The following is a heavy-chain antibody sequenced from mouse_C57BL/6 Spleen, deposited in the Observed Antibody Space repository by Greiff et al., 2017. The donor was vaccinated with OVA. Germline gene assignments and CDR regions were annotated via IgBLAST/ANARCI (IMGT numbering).Heavy chain of an antibody. V-gene: IGHV5-17*01. CDR2: ISSGSSTI. CDR3: ARSYGSRGGYFDY. Sequence: EVKVEESGGGLVKPGGSLKLSCAASGFTFSDYGMHWVRQAPEKGLEWVAYISSGSSTIYYADTVKGRFTISRDNAKNTLFLQMTSLRSEDTAMYYCARSYGSRGGYFDYWGQGTTLTVSS. J-gene: IGHJ2*01. CDR1: GFTFSDYG. D-gene: IGHD1-1*01.